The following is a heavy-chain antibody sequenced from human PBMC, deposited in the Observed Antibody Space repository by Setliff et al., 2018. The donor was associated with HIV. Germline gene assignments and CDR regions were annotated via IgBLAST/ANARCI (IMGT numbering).Heavy chain of an antibody. CDR3: ARGPPGSSIGWYVGY. CDR2: IYTSGST. Sequence: SETLSLTCYVTDDPISSYYWSWIRQPAGKGLEWIGRIYTSGSTNYNPSLKSRVTISVDSSKNQFSLRLSSVIAADTAVYYCARGPPGSSIGWYVGYWGQGTLVTVS. D-gene: IGHD6-19*01. V-gene: IGHV4-4*07. J-gene: IGHJ4*02. CDR1: DDPISSYY.